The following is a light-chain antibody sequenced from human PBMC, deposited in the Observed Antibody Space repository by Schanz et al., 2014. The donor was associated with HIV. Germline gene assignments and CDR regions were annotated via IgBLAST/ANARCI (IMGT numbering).Light chain of an antibody. CDR1: SSNIGAGYD. CDR3: QSYDSGLSGSV. V-gene: IGLV1-40*01. Sequence: QSVLTQPPSVSGAPGQRVSISCTGSSSNIGAGYDVHWYQHLPGTAPKLLIYANTNRPSGVPDRFSGSKSDTSASLAITGLQSEDEAAYYCQSYDSGLSGSVFGGGTKLTVL. CDR2: ANT. J-gene: IGLJ3*02.